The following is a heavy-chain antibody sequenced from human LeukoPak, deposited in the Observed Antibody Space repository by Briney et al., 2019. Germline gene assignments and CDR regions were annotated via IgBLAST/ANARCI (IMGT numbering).Heavy chain of an antibody. CDR1: GFSFSTYS. Sequence: GGSLRLSCAASGFSFSTYSMNWVRQAPGKGLEWVSYITVSGTTTYYADSVKGRFTISRDNAKNSLSLQMNSLRDEDTAVYYCARDVAYAFDIWGQGTMVTVSS. J-gene: IGHJ3*02. CDR2: ITVSGTTT. CDR3: ARDVAYAFDI. D-gene: IGHD5-12*01. V-gene: IGHV3-48*02.